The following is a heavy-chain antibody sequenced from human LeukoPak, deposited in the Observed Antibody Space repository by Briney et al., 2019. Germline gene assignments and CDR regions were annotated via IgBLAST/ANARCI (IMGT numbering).Heavy chain of an antibody. CDR3: ASIVVVVAARSGVLDP. J-gene: IGHJ5*02. D-gene: IGHD2-15*01. CDR2: IYTSGST. CDR1: GGSISSGSYY. V-gene: IGHV4-61*02. Sequence: SETLSLTCTVSGGSISSGSYYWSWIRQPAGKGLEWIGRIYTSGSTNYNPSLKSRVTISVDTPKNQFSLKLSSVTAADTAVYYCASIVVVVAARSGVLDPWGQGTLVTVSS.